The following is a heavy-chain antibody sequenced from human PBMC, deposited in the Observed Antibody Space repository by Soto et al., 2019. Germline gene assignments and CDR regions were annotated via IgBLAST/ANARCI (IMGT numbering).Heavy chain of an antibody. CDR2: INSGSTI. Sequence: EVQLVESGGGLVQPGGSLRLSCAASGFTFSNYEMNWVRQAQGEGLEWVSYINSGSTIYYADSVKGRFTISRDNTKNSLYLHMNSLRAEDTAVYYCARDRGWSSSPGYFDYCGQGTLVTVS. CDR1: GFTFSNYE. CDR3: ARDRGWSSSPGYFDY. V-gene: IGHV3-48*03. J-gene: IGHJ4*02. D-gene: IGHD6-6*01.